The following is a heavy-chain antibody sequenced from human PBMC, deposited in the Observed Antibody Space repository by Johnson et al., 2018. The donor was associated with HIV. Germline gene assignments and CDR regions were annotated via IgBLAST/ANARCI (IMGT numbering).Heavy chain of an antibody. J-gene: IGHJ3*02. D-gene: IGHD3-16*01. CDR3: ATCSDQVLLGGDVFDI. Sequence: QVQLVESGGGVVQPGRSLRLSCAASGFTFSSYGMYWARQAPDKGLEWVAYIPFHGNQQYYADSVKGRFTISRDNSKNTLYLQMNSLGGEDTAVYYCATCSDQVLLGGDVFDIWGQGTMVTVSS. V-gene: IGHV3-30*03. CDR1: GFTFSSYG. CDR2: IPFHGNQQ.